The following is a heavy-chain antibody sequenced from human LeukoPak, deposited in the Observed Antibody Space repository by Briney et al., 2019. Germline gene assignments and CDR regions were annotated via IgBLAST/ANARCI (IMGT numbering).Heavy chain of an antibody. CDR2: IYPGDSDT. CDR1: GYSFTSYW. CDR3: ARMLGRGTIFGVVNPYNWFDP. J-gene: IGHJ5*02. V-gene: IGHV5-51*01. Sequence: GESLKISCQGSGYSFTSYWIGWVRQMPGKGLEWMGIIYPGDSDTRYSPSFQGQVTISADKSISTAYLQWSSLKASDTAMYYCARMLGRGTIFGVVNPYNWFDPWGQGTLVTVSS. D-gene: IGHD3-3*01.